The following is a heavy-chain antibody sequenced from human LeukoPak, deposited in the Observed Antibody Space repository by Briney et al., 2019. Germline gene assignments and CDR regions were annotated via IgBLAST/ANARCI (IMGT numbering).Heavy chain of an antibody. J-gene: IGHJ6*03. D-gene: IGHD6-13*01. Sequence: SETLSLTCAVYGGSFSGYYWSWIRQPPGKGLEWIGEISHSGSTNYNPSLKSRVTISVDTSKNQFSLKLSSVTAADTAVYYCARVVAAAGRYYYYYMDVWGKGTTVTVSS. CDR3: ARVVAAAGRYYYYYMDV. CDR1: GGSFSGYY. V-gene: IGHV4-34*01. CDR2: ISHSGST.